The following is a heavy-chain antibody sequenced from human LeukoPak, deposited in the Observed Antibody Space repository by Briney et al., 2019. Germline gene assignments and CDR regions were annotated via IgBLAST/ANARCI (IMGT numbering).Heavy chain of an antibody. CDR1: GYSFTSYW. V-gene: IGHV5-51*01. CDR2: IYPGDSDT. CDR3: ARDAHYCGGDCYSGIPFDY. J-gene: IGHJ4*02. Sequence: GESLKISCKGSGYSFTSYWIGWVRQMPGKGLEWMGIIYPGDSDTRYSSSFQGQVTISADKSISTAYLQWSSLKASDTAMYYCARDAHYCGGDCYSGIPFDYWGQGTLVTVSS. D-gene: IGHD2-21*02.